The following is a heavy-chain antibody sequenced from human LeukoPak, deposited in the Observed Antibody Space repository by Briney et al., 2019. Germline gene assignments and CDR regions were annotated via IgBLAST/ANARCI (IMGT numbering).Heavy chain of an antibody. Sequence: SETLSLTCAVYGGSFSGYYWSWIRQPPGKGLEWIGEINHSGSTNYNPSLKSRVTISVDTSKNQFSLKLSSVTAADTAAYYCARVAVAGRVYYYYYGMDVWGQGTTVTVSS. CDR1: GGSFSGYY. D-gene: IGHD6-19*01. J-gene: IGHJ6*02. CDR2: INHSGST. CDR3: ARVAVAGRVYYYYYGMDV. V-gene: IGHV4-34*01.